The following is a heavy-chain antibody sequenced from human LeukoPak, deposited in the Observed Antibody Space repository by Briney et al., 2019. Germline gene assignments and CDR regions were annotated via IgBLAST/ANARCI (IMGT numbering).Heavy chain of an antibody. CDR2: IIPIFGTA. Sequence: SVTLSCNTSGGTFSSYACSWVRQAPGQGLEWMGGIIPIFGTANYAQKFQGRVTITADESTSTAYMELSSLRSEDTAVYYCARVVITIVQGGGFDIWGQGTMVTVSS. D-gene: IGHD3-10*01. CDR3: ARVVITIVQGGGFDI. V-gene: IGHV1-69*13. CDR1: GGTFSSYA. J-gene: IGHJ3*02.